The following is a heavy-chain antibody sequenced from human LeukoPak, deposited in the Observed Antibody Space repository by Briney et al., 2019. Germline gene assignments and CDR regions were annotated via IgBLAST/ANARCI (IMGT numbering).Heavy chain of an antibody. CDR2: VSYDGSNK. Sequence: PGGSLRLSCAASGFTFSSYGMHWVRQAPGKGLEWVAVVSYDGSNKYYADSVKGRFTISGDNSKNTLSLQMNSLRPEDTAVYYCAKTAGLVAAGNDAFYIWGQGTMVTVSS. CDR3: AKTAGLVAAGNDAFYI. V-gene: IGHV3-30*18. CDR1: GFTFSSYG. D-gene: IGHD6-13*01. J-gene: IGHJ3*02.